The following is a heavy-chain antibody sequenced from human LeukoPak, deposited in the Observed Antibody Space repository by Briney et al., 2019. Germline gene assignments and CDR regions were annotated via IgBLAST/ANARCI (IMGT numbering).Heavy chain of an antibody. J-gene: IGHJ4*02. V-gene: IGHV4-59*01. Sequence: RPSETLSLTCTVSGGSMSSYYWSCVRQPPGKGLEWIGYIYYSGSTNYNPSLKSRVTISVDTSKNQFSLKLSSVTAADTAVYYCARSPSWGYYDSSAYYFDYWGQGTLVTVSS. CDR3: ARSPSWGYYDSSAYYFDY. D-gene: IGHD3-22*01. CDR1: GGSMSSYY. CDR2: IYYSGST.